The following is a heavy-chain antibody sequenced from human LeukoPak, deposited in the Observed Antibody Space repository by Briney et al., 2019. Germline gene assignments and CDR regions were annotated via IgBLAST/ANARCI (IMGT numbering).Heavy chain of an antibody. CDR2: IYYSGST. D-gene: IGHD3-10*01. J-gene: IGHJ4*02. CDR3: AGYGSGSYYNAHY. Sequence: PSETLSLTCTVSGGSISSSSYYWGWIRQPPGKGLEWIGSIYYSGSTYYNPSLKSRVTISVDTSKNQFSLKLSAVTAADTAVYYCAGYGSGSYYNAHYWGQGTLVTVSS. CDR1: GGSISSSSYY. V-gene: IGHV4-39*07.